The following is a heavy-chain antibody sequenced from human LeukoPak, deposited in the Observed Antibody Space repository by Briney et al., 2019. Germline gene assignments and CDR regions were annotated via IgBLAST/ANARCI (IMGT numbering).Heavy chain of an antibody. Sequence: PGGSLRLSCAASGFAFSSCAMNWVRQAPGKGLQWVSAISGSGGSTYYADSVKGRFTISRDNSKNTLYLQMNSLRAEDTAVYYCAKDHSSGWPDCFDYWGQGALVTVSS. V-gene: IGHV3-23*01. CDR2: ISGSGGST. CDR1: GFAFSSCA. J-gene: IGHJ4*02. D-gene: IGHD6-19*01. CDR3: AKDHSSGWPDCFDY.